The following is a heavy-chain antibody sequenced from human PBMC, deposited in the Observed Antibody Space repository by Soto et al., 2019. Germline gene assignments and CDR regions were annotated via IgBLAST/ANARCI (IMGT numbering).Heavy chain of an antibody. CDR3: ASLKSDGRFLEWLSDYYYYYYMDV. Sequence: PSETLSLTCTVSGGSISSYYWSWIRQPPGKGLEWIGYIYYSGSTNYNPSLKSRVTISVDTSKNQFSLKLSSVTAADTAVYYCASLKSDGRFLEWLSDYYYYYYMDVWGKGTTVTVSS. CDR1: GGSISSYY. J-gene: IGHJ6*03. V-gene: IGHV4-59*08. CDR2: IYYSGST. D-gene: IGHD3-3*01.